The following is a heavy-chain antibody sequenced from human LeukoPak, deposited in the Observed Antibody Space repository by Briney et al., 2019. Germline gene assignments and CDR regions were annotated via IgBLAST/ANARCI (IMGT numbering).Heavy chain of an antibody. J-gene: IGHJ4*02. Sequence: PGGSLRLSCAASGFTFSDYYMSWIRQAPGKGLEWVSYISSSGSTIYYADSVKGRFTISRDNAKNSLYLQMNSLRAEDTAVYYCARDLNEYYDFWSGYGHDYFDYWGQGTLVTVSS. CDR2: ISSSGSTI. D-gene: IGHD3-3*01. CDR1: GFTFSDYY. V-gene: IGHV3-11*04. CDR3: ARDLNEYYDFWSGYGHDYFDY.